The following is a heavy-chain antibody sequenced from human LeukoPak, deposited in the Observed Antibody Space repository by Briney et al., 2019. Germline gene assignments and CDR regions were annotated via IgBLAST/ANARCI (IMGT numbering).Heavy chain of an antibody. CDR2: INHSGGT. CDR1: GGSFSGYY. J-gene: IGHJ4*02. V-gene: IGHV4-34*01. CDR3: ARGTGKAARPAY. Sequence: SETLSLTCALYGGSFSGYYWSWIRQPPGKGLEWIGEINHSGGTNYNPSLKSRVTISVDTSKNQFSLKLSSVTAADTAVYYCARGTGKAARPAYWGQGTLVTVSS. D-gene: IGHD6-6*01.